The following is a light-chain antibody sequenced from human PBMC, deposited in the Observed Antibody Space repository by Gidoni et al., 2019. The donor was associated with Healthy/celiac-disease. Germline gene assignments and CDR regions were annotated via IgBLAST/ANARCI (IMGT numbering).Light chain of an antibody. V-gene: IGKV1-39*01. J-gene: IGKJ4*01. Sequence: DIQMTQPPSSLSASVGDRVTITCRASQSISSYLNWYQQKPGKAPKLLIYAASSLQSGVPSGFSGSGSGTDFTLTISSLQPEDFATYYCQQSYSTPLTFGGGTKVEIK. CDR3: QQSYSTPLT. CDR1: QSISSY. CDR2: AAS.